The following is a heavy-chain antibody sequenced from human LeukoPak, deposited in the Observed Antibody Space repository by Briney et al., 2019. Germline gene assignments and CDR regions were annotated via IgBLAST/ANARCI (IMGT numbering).Heavy chain of an antibody. CDR2: IIPILGIA. D-gene: IGHD3-3*01. J-gene: IGHJ4*02. CDR3: AREGTIFGTPTEEQVDY. CDR1: GYTFTSYD. Sequence: GASVKVSCKASGYTFTSYDINWVRQAPGQGLEWMGRIIPILGIANYAQKFQGRVTITADKSTSTAYMELSSLRSEDTAVYYCAREGTIFGTPTEEQVDYWGQGTLVTVSS. V-gene: IGHV1-69*04.